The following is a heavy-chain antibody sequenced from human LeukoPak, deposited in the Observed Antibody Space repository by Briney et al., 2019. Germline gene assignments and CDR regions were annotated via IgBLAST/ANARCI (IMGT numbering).Heavy chain of an antibody. CDR1: GFTFDDYA. Sequence: GGSLRLSCAASGFTFDDYAMHWVRQAPGKGLEWVSGISWNSGSIGYADSVKGRFTISRDNAKNSLYLQMNSLRAEDMALYYCAKSSVWGSYLPPFDYWGQGTLVTVSS. V-gene: IGHV3-9*03. J-gene: IGHJ4*02. CDR3: AKSSVWGSYLPPFDY. CDR2: ISWNSGSI. D-gene: IGHD3-16*02.